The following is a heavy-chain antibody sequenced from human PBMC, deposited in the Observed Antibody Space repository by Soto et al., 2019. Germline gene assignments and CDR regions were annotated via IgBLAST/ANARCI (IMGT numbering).Heavy chain of an antibody. Sequence: ASVKVSCKASGYTLIMYYIHWMRQAPGQGLEWMGWISAYNGNTNYAQNFQGRVTITRGTSASTAYMELSSLRSEDTAVYYCARGGSLYWYFDLWGRGTLVTVS. CDR3: ARGGSLYWYFDL. CDR1: GYTLIMYY. J-gene: IGHJ2*01. D-gene: IGHD1-26*01. V-gene: IGHV1-3*01. CDR2: ISAYNGNT.